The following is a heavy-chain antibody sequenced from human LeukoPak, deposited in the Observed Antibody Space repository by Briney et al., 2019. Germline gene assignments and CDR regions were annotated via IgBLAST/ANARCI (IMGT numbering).Heavy chain of an antibody. V-gene: IGHV1-69*01. CDR2: IIPIFGTA. J-gene: IGHJ6*02. CDR3: ARGRYSSSINSMDV. CDR1: GGTFSSYT. D-gene: IGHD6-6*01. Sequence: SVKVSCKASGGTFSSYTISWVRHAPGQGLEWMGGIIPIFGTANYAQKFQGRVTITADESTSTAYMELSSLRSEDTAVYYCARGRYSSSINSMDVWGQGTTVTVSS.